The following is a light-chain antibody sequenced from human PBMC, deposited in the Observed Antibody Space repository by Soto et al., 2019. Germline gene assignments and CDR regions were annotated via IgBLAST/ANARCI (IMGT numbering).Light chain of an antibody. Sequence: EIVLTQSPATLSLSPGERATLSCRASQTVSSYLAWYQHKPGQAPRLHVYDASDRATGIPGRFSGSGSGTDFTLTISSLEPEDFAVYYCQQRRTFGQGTRLEIK. CDR1: QTVSSY. V-gene: IGKV3-11*01. J-gene: IGKJ5*01. CDR3: QQRRT. CDR2: DAS.